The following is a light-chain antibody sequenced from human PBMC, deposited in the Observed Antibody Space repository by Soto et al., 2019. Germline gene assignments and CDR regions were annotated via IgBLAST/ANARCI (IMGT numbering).Light chain of an antibody. CDR1: QSLLHSNGYNY. Sequence: EIVMTQSPLSLPVTPGEPASISCRSSQSLLHSNGYNYLDWYLQKPGQSPQLLIYMGSLRASGVPDRFSGSGSGTDFTLKISRLEAEDVGIYYCMQALQTPWTFGQGTRVEIQ. J-gene: IGKJ1*01. CDR2: MGS. V-gene: IGKV2-28*01. CDR3: MQALQTPWT.